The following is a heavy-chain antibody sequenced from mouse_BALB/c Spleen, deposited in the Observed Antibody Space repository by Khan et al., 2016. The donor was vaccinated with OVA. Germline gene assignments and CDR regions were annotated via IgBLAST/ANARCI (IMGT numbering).Heavy chain of an antibody. CDR2: INPSNGYT. J-gene: IGHJ3*01. D-gene: IGHD1-2*01. CDR1: GYTFTTYT. CDR3: VRDGAVHWSDGGFAY. Sequence: QVQLKQSGAELARPGASVKMSCKASGYTFTTYTIHWIKKRLGQGLEWIGYINPSNGYTNYNQKFKDKATLTKDKSSTTAYLQLSSLTSDDSAVYNSVRDGAVHWSDGGFAYWGQGTLVTVSA. V-gene: IGHV1-4*01.